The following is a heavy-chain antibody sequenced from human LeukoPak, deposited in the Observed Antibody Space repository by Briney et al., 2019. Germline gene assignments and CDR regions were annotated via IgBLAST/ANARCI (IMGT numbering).Heavy chain of an antibody. CDR2: INHSGST. J-gene: IGHJ5*02. CDR1: GGSFSGYY. CDR3: ARASRGYYDSSGSFAWFDP. V-gene: IGHV4-34*01. D-gene: IGHD3-22*01. Sequence: SETLSLTCAVYGGSFSGYYWSWIRQPPGKGLEWIGEINHSGSTNYNPSIKSRVTVSVDTSKNQFSLKLSSVTAADTAVYYCARASRGYYDSSGSFAWFDPWGQGTLVTVSS.